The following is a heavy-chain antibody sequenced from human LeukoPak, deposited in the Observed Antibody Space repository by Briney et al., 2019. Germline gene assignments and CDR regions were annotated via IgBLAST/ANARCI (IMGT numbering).Heavy chain of an antibody. D-gene: IGHD5-18*01. CDR2: IYYSGTT. CDR1: GGSVSSRSYY. Sequence: PSETLSLTCTVSGGSVSSRSYYWSWIRQPPGKGLEWIGYIYYSGTTNYNPSLKSRVSISVDTSMNQFSLHLSSVTAADTAVYYCARDPGYSYGYYFEYWGQGALVTVSS. CDR3: ARDPGYSYGYYFEY. V-gene: IGHV4-61*01. J-gene: IGHJ4*02.